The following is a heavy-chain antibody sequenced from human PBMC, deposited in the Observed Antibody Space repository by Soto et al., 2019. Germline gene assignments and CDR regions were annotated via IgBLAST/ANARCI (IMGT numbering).Heavy chain of an antibody. CDR3: ARVPDR. Sequence: SSETLSLTCTVSGGSISSSSYYWGWIRQPPGKGLEWIRSIFYSGSTYYNPSLKSRVTISVDRSKNQFSLKLSSVTAADTAVYYCARVPDRWGQGTLVTVSS. CDR2: IFYSGST. CDR1: GGSISSSSYY. J-gene: IGHJ5*02. V-gene: IGHV4-39*07.